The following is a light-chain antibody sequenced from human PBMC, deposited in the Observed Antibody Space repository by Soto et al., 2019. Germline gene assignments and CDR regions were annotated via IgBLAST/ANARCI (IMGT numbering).Light chain of an antibody. J-gene: IGLJ2*01. V-gene: IGLV4-69*01. CDR1: SGHSSYA. Sequence: QLVLTQSPSASASLGASVKLTCSLSSGHSSYAIAWHQQQPEKGPRYLMKCDSDGSHTKGDGIPDRFSGSSSGAERYLTISTLQSEDEADYYCQTWDSGTVVFGGGTKLTVL. CDR2: CDSDGSH. CDR3: QTWDSGTVV.